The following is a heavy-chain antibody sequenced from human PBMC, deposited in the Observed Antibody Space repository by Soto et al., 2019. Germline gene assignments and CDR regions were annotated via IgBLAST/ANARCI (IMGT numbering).Heavy chain of an antibody. V-gene: IGHV1-2*02. Sequence: QEQLVQSGAEVKQPGASVKVSCKASGYTFTGYYIHWVRQAPGQGLEWMGWINPKSCDTKYTQKLQGRVTVTRATSSSTAYMELSRLRADDTAVYYCARSSGGYSYNGMDVWGQGTTVTVSS. CDR1: GYTFTGYY. J-gene: IGHJ6*02. D-gene: IGHD1-26*01. CDR2: INPKSCDT. CDR3: ARSSGGYSYNGMDV.